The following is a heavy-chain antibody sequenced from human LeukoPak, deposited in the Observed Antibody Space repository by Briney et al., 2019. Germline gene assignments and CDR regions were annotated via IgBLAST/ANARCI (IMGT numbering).Heavy chain of an antibody. CDR3: ARDYRNSGWFNYYYYYYMDV. V-gene: IGHV1-24*01. CDR1: GYTLTELS. J-gene: IGHJ6*03. Sequence: ASVKVSCKVSGYTLTELSMHWVRQAPGKGLEWMGGFDPEDGETIYAQKFQGRVTMTEDTSTDTAYMELSRLRSDDTAVYYCARDYRNSGWFNYYYYYYMDVWGKGTTVTVSS. D-gene: IGHD6-19*01. CDR2: FDPEDGET.